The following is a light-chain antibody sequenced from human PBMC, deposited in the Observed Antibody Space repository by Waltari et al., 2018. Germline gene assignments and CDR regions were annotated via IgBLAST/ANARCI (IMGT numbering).Light chain of an antibody. CDR1: QGVTRA. J-gene: IGKJ1*01. CDR3: QNYERLPVT. CDR2: RAS. Sequence: EIVLTQSPGPLSLSPGVSATLSCRTSQGVTRALAWYQQKPGQAPRLLIYRASNRATGIPDRFSGSGYGTDFSLTISSLEPEDFAVYYCQNYERLPVTFGQGTKVEVK. V-gene: IGKV3-20*01.